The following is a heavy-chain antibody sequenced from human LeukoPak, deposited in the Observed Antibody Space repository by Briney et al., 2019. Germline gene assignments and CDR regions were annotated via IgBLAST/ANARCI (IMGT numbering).Heavy chain of an antibody. CDR3: ARFRTGRAFDI. V-gene: IGHV1-46*01. CDR1: GYSFTSYY. Sequence: ASVKVSCKASGYSFTSYYMHWVRQAPGQGLEWMGIINPSGDSTSYAQKFQGRVTMTRDTSTSTVYMKLSSLRPEDTAVYYCARFRTGRAFDIWGQGTMVTVSS. CDR2: INPSGDST. J-gene: IGHJ3*02. D-gene: IGHD3/OR15-3a*01.